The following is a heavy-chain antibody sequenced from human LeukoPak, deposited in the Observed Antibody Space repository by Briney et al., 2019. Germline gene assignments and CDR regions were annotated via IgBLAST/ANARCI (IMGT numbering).Heavy chain of an antibody. CDR3: ASQYYYDSSGYHRAFDI. Sequence: PGGSLRLSCAASGFTFSNAYMSWVRQAPGKGLEWVGRVTSKTAGGTTDYAAPVKGRFTISRDNSKNTLYLQMNSLRAEDTAVYYCASQYYYDSSGYHRAFDIWGQGTMVTVSS. CDR2: VTSKTAGGTT. J-gene: IGHJ3*02. CDR1: GFTFSNAY. D-gene: IGHD3-22*01. V-gene: IGHV3-15*01.